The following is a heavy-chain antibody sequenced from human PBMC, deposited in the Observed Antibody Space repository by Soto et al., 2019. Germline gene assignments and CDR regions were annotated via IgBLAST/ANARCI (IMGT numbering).Heavy chain of an antibody. D-gene: IGHD2-15*01. Sequence: GGSLKLPFAASGFTFSSHWMHWVRQAPGKGLVWVSRINSDGSSTSYADSVKGRFTISRDNAKNTLYLQMNSLRAEDTAVYYCARASDCSGGSCYLFDYWGQGT. CDR3: ARASDCSGGSCYLFDY. CDR1: GFTFSSHW. J-gene: IGHJ4*02. V-gene: IGHV3-74*01. CDR2: INSDGSST.